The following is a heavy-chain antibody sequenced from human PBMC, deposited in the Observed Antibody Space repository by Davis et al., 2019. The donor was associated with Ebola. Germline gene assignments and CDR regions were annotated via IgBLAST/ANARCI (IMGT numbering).Heavy chain of an antibody. J-gene: IGHJ6*02. CDR3: ASEGPRGAYYYGMDV. V-gene: IGHV3-21*01. Sequence: GESLKISCAASGFTFSSYWMNWVRQAPGKGLEWVSSISSSSSYIYYADSVKGRFTISRDNAKNTLYLQMNSLRAEDTAVYYCASEGPRGAYYYGMDVWGQGTTVTVSS. CDR2: ISSSSSYI. CDR1: GFTFSSYW. D-gene: IGHD3-10*01.